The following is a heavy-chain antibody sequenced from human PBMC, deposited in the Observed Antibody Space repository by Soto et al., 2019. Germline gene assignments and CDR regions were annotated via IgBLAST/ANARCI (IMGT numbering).Heavy chain of an antibody. Sequence: EVQLLESGGGLVQPGGSLRLSCAASGFTFSSYAMAWVRQAPGKGLEWVSGISGSGDATYYADSVKGRVTISRDNSKNTLYLQRNSLRAEDTAVYYCAKSYYGGNTGYFDLWGRGTMATVSS. V-gene: IGHV3-23*01. CDR3: AKSYYGGNTGYFDL. CDR1: GFTFSSYA. CDR2: ISGSGDAT. J-gene: IGHJ2*01. D-gene: IGHD4-17*01.